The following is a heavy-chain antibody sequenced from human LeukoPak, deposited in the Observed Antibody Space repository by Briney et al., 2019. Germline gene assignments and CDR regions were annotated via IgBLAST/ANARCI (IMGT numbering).Heavy chain of an antibody. Sequence: GGSLRLSCAASGFTFSTYDIHWVRQAPGKGLEWVAFIQFDGSNEYYADSVKGRFTVSRDNAKNSLYLQMNSLRADDTAVYYCAREKSFLEWLSTGRRDGYYMDVWGKGTTVTVSS. D-gene: IGHD3-3*02. CDR2: IQFDGSNE. CDR3: AREKSFLEWLSTGRRDGYYMDV. J-gene: IGHJ6*03. CDR1: GFTFSTYD. V-gene: IGHV3-30*02.